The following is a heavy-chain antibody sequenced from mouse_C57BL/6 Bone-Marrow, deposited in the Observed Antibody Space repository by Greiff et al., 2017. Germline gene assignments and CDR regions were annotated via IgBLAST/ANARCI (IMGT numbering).Heavy chain of an antibody. Sequence: EVQLQESGAELVKPGASVKLSCTASGFNIKDYYMHWVKQRTEQGLEWIGRIDPEDGVTKYAPKFQGKATITVDTSSNTAYLQLSSLTSEDTAVYYCARNYGSPYWGQGTTLTVSS. CDR1: GFNIKDYY. V-gene: IGHV14-2*01. J-gene: IGHJ2*01. CDR3: ARNYGSPY. CDR2: IDPEDGVT. D-gene: IGHD1-1*01.